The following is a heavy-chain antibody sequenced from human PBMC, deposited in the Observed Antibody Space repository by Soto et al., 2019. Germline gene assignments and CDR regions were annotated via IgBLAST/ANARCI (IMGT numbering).Heavy chain of an antibody. CDR3: TRPPAGGDIWNYGMDV. D-gene: IGHD3-3*01. Sequence: EVQLVESGGGLVQPGGSLKLSCAASGFTFSGSAMHWVRQASGKGLEWVGRIRSKANSYATAYAASVKGRFTISRDDSKNTAYLQMNSLKPEDTAVYYCTRPPAGGDIWNYGMDVWGQGTTVTVSS. CDR1: GFTFSGSA. J-gene: IGHJ6*02. V-gene: IGHV3-73*02. CDR2: IRSKANSYAT.